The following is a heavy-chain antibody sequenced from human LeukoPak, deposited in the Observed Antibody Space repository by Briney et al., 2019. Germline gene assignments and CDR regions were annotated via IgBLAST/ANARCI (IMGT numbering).Heavy chain of an antibody. CDR1: GFPFSSYS. CDR2: ISSGTSFI. CDR3: ARGGLSNTYYYDSSGPRGFL. J-gene: IGHJ4*02. D-gene: IGHD3-22*01. Sequence: PGGSLRLSCAASGFPFSSYSMNWVRQAPGKGLEWVSSISSGTSFIYYADSVKGRFTISRDNAKNSLYLQMNSLRAEDTAVYYCARGGLSNTYYYDSSGPRGFLWGQGTLVTVSS. V-gene: IGHV3-21*01.